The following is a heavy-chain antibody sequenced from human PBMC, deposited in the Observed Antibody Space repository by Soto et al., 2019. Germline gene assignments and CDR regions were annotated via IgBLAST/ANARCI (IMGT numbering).Heavy chain of an antibody. CDR1: GYRFTSYW. J-gene: IGHJ6*02. V-gene: IGHV5-10-1*01. CDR3: ARLPTVVTRSLGEVSYYGMDV. CDR2: IDPSDSYT. Sequence: GESLKISCQGSGYRFTSYWISWVRQMPGKGLEWMGRIDPSDSYTNYSPSFQGHVTISADKSISTAYLQWSSLKASDTAMYYCARLPTVVTRSLGEVSYYGMDVWGQGTTVTVSS. D-gene: IGHD4-17*01.